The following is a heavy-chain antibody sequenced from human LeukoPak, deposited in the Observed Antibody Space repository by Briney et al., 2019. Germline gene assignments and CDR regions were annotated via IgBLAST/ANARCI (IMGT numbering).Heavy chain of an antibody. CDR1: GGSFSGYY. Sequence: PSETLSLTCAVYGGSFSGYYWSWIRQPPGKGLEWIGEINHSGSTNYNPSLKSRVTISVDTSKNQFSLKLSSVTAADTAVYYCARYSSNWGSLDYWGQGTVVTVSS. V-gene: IGHV4-34*01. D-gene: IGHD6-13*01. CDR3: ARYSSNWGSLDY. J-gene: IGHJ4*02. CDR2: INHSGST.